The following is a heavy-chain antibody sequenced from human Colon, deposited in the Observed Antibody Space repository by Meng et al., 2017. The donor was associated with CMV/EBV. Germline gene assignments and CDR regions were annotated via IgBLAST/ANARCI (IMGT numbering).Heavy chain of an antibody. CDR2: IYHTGIT. CDR3: ARHYLGYCSGGSCYSDV. CDR1: GGSISSYY. D-gene: IGHD2-15*01. Sequence: GSLRLSCTVSGGSISSYYWSWIRQSPGTGLEWIGHIYHTGITNFNPSLKSRATISIDTSKNQFSLKLSSVTAADTAVYYCARHYLGYCSGGSCYSDVWGQGTTVTVSS. J-gene: IGHJ6*02. V-gene: IGHV4-59*08.